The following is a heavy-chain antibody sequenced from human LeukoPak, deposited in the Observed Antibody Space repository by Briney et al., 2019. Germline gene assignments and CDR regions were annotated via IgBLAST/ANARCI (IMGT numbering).Heavy chain of an antibody. Sequence: RGSLRLSCAASGFTFSSYDMHWVRQAPGKGLEWVAVISYDGSNKYYADSVKGRFTISRDNSKNTLYLQMNSMRAEDTAVYYCARERSGDRSDYFDYWGQGTLVTVSS. CDR3: ARERSGDRSDYFDY. CDR2: ISYDGSNK. D-gene: IGHD2-15*01. V-gene: IGHV3-30*03. CDR1: GFTFSSYD. J-gene: IGHJ4*02.